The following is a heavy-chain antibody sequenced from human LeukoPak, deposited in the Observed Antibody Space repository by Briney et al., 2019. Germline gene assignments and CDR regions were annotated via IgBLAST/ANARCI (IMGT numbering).Heavy chain of an antibody. CDR2: ISDSGRTT. D-gene: IGHD5-24*01. CDR1: GFSFTNYA. CDR3: AKGDSVEMATITNY. J-gene: IGHJ4*02. V-gene: IGHV3-23*01. Sequence: GDSLRLSCVASGFSFTNYAMGWVRQAPGKGLEWVSFISDSGRTTYYAVSVKGRFTISRDNSKNTLYLQMNSLRAEDTAVYYCAKGDSVEMATITNYWGQGTLVTVSS.